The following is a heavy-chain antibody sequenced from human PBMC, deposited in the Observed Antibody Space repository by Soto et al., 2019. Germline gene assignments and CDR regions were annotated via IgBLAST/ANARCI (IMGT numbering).Heavy chain of an antibody. J-gene: IGHJ4*02. CDR2: IWFDGSNK. Sequence: QVQLVESGGGVAQPGRSLRLSCAASGFTFSSHGMHWVRQTPGKGLESVAVIWFDGSNKHYADSVKGRFTISRDNSKNPLYLQMNSLRAEDTAVYYCARENTSSYTTAYWGQGTLVTVSS. CDR1: GFTFSSHG. CDR3: ARENTSSYTTAY. V-gene: IGHV3-33*01. D-gene: IGHD6-6*01.